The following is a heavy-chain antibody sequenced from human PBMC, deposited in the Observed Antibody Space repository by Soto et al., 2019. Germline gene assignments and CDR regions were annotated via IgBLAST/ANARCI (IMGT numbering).Heavy chain of an antibody. CDR1: GGSFSGYY. CDR2: INHSGST. D-gene: IGHD3-10*01. CDR3: ARGRYGSGSYYLY. J-gene: IGHJ4*02. V-gene: IGHV4-34*01. Sequence: PSETLSLTCAVYGGSFSGYYWSWIRQPPGKGLEWIGEINHSGSTNYNPSLKSRVTISVDTSKNQFSLKLSSVTAADTAVYYCARGRYGSGSYYLYWGQGTLVTV.